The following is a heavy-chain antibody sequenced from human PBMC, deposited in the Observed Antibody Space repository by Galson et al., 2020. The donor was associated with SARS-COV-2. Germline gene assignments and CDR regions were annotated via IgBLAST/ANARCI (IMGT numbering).Heavy chain of an antibody. V-gene: IGHV3-53*01. CDR1: AFTVSSNY. D-gene: IGHD2-21*01. CDR3: ARKTCRGACFSCYYFDY. Sequence: GGYLRLSCAASAFTVSSNYMNWVRQAPGKGLEWVSVIYSGGTRYYADSVKGRFTVSRDNSKNTLYLQMNSLRAEDTAVYYCARKTCRGACFSCYYFDYLGHGTLVTVSS. CDR2: IYSGGTR. J-gene: IGHJ4*01.